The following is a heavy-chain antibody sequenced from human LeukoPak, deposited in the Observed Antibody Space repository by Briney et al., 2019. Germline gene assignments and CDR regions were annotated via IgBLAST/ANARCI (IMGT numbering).Heavy chain of an antibody. V-gene: IGHV3-74*01. CDR3: ASQVMGAAFDP. CDR2: IKSDGSMT. D-gene: IGHD2-15*01. CDR1: GFTFSGYW. Sequence: PGGSLRLSCVASGFTFSGYWMHWVRQPPGKGLVWVSRIKSDGSMTNYADSVKGRFTISRDNAKNTLYLQMNSLRAENTAVYYCASQVMGAAFDPWGQGTLVTVSS. J-gene: IGHJ5*02.